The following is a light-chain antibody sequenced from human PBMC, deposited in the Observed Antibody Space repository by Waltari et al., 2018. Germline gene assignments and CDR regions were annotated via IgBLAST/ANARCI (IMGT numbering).Light chain of an antibody. CDR2: AAS. V-gene: IGKV1-39*01. J-gene: IGKJ1*01. CDR3: QQSFSSWT. CDR1: QSIGSD. Sequence: DIQMTQSPSALSASVGDRVTVPCRASQSIGSDLNWYQQKPGKAPKVLIYAASSLQGGGPSRFSGSGSGTDFTLTISSLQPEDSATYFCQQSFSSWTFGQGTKVEIK.